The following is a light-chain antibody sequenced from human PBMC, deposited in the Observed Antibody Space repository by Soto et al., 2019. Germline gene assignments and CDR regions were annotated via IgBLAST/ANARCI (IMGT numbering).Light chain of an antibody. CDR2: TNN. J-gene: IGLJ2*01. V-gene: IGLV1-44*01. CDR1: SSNIGSNT. CDR3: AAWDDSLNGLV. Sequence: QLVLTQPPSASGTPGQRVTLSCSGRSSNIGSNTVNWYQQLPGTAPKLLIYTNNQRPSGVPDRFSGSKSGTSASLAISGLRSEDEADYYCAAWDDSLNGLVFGGGTKLTVL.